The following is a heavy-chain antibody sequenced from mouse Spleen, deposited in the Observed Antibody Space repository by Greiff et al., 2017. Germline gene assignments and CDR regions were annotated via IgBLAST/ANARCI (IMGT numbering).Heavy chain of an antibody. CDR1: GYSITSGYY. Sequence: ESGPGLVKPSQSLSLTCSVTGYSITSGYYWNWIRQFPGNKLEWMGYISYDGSNNYNPSLKNRISITRYTSKNQFFLKLNSVTTEDTATYYCATEQYYFDYWGQGTTLTVSS. J-gene: IGHJ2*01. V-gene: IGHV3-6*01. CDR3: ATEQYYFDY. CDR2: ISYDGSN.